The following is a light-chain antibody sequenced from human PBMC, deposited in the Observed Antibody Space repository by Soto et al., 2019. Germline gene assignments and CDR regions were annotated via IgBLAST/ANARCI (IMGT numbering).Light chain of an antibody. CDR1: QSVSSIY. CDR2: GAS. CDR3: QQRSNWPPTWT. Sequence: DIVLTQSPGTLSLSPGERATLSCRASQSVSSIYLAWYQQKPGQAPRLLIYGASNRATGIPDRFSGSGSGTDFTLTISSLEPEDFAVYYCQQRSNWPPTWTFGQGTKVDIK. J-gene: IGKJ1*01. V-gene: IGKV3D-20*02.